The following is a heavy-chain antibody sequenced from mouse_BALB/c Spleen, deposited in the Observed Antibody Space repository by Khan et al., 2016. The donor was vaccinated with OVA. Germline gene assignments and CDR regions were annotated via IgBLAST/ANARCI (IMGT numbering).Heavy chain of an antibody. V-gene: IGHV3-2*02. D-gene: IGHD1-2*01. CDR1: GYSITSGYA. CDR3: ARGNYYGYDFDY. Sequence: VQLKESGPGLVKPSQSLSLTCTVTGYSITSGYAWNWIRQFPGNKLEWMGYISYSGGTSYNPSLKSRISITRDTSKNQFFLQLNSVTTEDTATYYCARGNYYGYDFDYWGQGTPLTVSS. CDR2: ISYSGGT. J-gene: IGHJ2*01.